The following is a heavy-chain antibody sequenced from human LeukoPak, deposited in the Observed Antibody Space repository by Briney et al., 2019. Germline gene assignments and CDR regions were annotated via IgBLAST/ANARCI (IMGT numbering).Heavy chain of an antibody. CDR1: GLTLSSNW. V-gene: IGHV3-7*01. CDR3: ASSSREY. CDR2: IKQDGSEK. Sequence: GGSLRLSCAASGLTLSSNWISWVRQAPGKGLEWVANIKQDGSEKYYVDSVKGRFTISRDNSKNSLYLQLNSLRAEDTAVYYCASSSREYWGQGTLVTVSS. D-gene: IGHD2/OR15-2a*01. J-gene: IGHJ4*02.